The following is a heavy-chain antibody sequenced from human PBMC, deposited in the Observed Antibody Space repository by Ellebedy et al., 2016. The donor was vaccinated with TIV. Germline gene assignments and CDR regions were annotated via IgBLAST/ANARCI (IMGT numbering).Heavy chain of an antibody. CDR1: GDSISSHY. V-gene: IGHV4-59*11. Sequence: SETLSLXCTVSGDSISSHYWTWIRQPPGKGLEWIGNIYYTGVTNYNPSLKSRVTMTMDTSKSHFSLKLSSVTAADTAVYYCARKLLSMSHVFDIWGQGTMVTVSS. CDR3: ARKLLSMSHVFDI. J-gene: IGHJ3*02. D-gene: IGHD2/OR15-2a*01. CDR2: IYYTGVT.